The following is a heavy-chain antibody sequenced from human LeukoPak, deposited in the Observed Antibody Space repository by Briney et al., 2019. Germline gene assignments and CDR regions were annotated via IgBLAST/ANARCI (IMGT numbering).Heavy chain of an antibody. D-gene: IGHD2-15*01. V-gene: IGHV1-46*01. CDR2: INPSGGST. CDR1: GYTFTSYY. J-gene: IGHJ3*02. Sequence: ASVKVSCKASGYTFTSYYMHWVRQAPGQGLEWMGIINPSGGSTSYAQKFQGRVTMTRDTSKNQFSLTLSYVTAADTAVYFCARGRISGGRHDVSDIWGQGTMVTVSS. CDR3: ARGRISGGRHDVSDI.